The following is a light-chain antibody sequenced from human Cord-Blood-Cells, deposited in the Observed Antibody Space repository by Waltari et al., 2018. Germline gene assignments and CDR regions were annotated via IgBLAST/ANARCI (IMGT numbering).Light chain of an antibody. CDR3: QQYGSSPLYT. J-gene: IGKJ2*01. CDR2: GAS. Sequence: EIVLTQSPGTLSLSPGERATLSCRASQSVSSSYLARDQQKPGQAPRLLIYGASSRAAGIPDRFSGSGSGTDFTLTISRLEPEDFAVYYCQQYGSSPLYTFGQGTKLEIK. CDR1: QSVSSSY. V-gene: IGKV3-20*01.